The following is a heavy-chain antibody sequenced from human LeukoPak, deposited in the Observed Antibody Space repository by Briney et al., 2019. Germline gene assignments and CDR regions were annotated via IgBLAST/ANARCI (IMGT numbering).Heavy chain of an antibody. V-gene: IGHV3-7*01. CDR3: AREIVGAIKSYFDY. J-gene: IGHJ4*02. CDR2: IRQDGGLK. D-gene: IGHD1-26*01. CDR1: GFTFSSYV. Sequence: GGSLRLSCAASGFTFSSYVMSWVRQAPGKGLEWVANIRQDGGLKHYVDSVKGRFTISRDNAENSLYLQMNSLRAEDTAVYYCAREIVGAIKSYFDYWGQGTLVTASS.